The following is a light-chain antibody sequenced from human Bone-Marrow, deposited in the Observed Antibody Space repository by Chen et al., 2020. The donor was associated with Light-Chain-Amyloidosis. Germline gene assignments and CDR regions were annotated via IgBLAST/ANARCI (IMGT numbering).Light chain of an antibody. V-gene: IGLV2-18*02. CDR3: SSFTNSNTWV. CDR2: EVS. J-gene: IGLJ3*02. CDR1: RSDIGNWTR. Sequence: QSALTQPPSVSASPGQSVTISCTGTRSDIGNWTRLSWHQQPPGTAPKLMIYEVSNRPSGVPDRFSESKSGNTASLTISGLQAEDEANYYCSSFTNSNTWVFGGGTRLTVL.